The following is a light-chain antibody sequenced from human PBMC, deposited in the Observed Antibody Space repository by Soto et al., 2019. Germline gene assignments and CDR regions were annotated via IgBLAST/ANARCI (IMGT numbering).Light chain of an antibody. CDR2: EVS. CDR1: SSDVGGYNY. J-gene: IGLJ1*01. V-gene: IGLV2-14*01. Sequence: ALTQPASVSGSPGQSITISCTGTSSDVGGYNYVSWFQHHPGKAPKLIIYEVSYRPSGVSNRFSGSKSGDTASLTISGLQAEDEADYYCSSFTNTITRYAFGTGTKVTVL. CDR3: SSFTNTITRYA.